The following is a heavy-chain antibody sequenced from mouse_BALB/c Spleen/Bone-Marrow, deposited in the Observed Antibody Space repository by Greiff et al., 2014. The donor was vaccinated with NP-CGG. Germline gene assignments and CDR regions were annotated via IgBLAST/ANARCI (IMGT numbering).Heavy chain of an antibody. D-gene: IGHD4-1*01. CDR2: ISSGGSYT. J-gene: IGHJ2*01. CDR3: ASLTGRDY. CDR1: GFTFSGYA. V-gene: IGHV5-9-3*01. Sequence: DVKLQESGGGLVKPGGSLKLSCAASGFTFSGYAMSWVRQTPEKRLEWVATISSGGSYTYCPDSVKGRFTISRDNAKNTLYLQMSSLRSEDTAMYYCASLTGRDYWGQGTTLTVSA.